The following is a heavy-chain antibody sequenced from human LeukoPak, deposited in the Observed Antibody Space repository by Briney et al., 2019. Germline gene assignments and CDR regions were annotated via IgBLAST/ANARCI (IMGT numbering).Heavy chain of an antibody. CDR3: ARAGDVGATGYFDY. D-gene: IGHD1-26*01. CDR1: GYIFSSYG. CDR2: ISVYNGNT. Sequence: GASVKVSCKASGYIFSSYGINWVRQAPGQGLEWMGWISVYNGNTNYAQKLQGRVTMTTDTSTSTAYMELRSLGSDDTAVYYCARAGDVGATGYFDYWGQGTLVTVSS. J-gene: IGHJ4*02. V-gene: IGHV1-18*01.